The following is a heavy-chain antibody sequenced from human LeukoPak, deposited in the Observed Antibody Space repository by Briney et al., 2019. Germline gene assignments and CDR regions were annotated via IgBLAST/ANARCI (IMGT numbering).Heavy chain of an antibody. D-gene: IGHD3-10*01. Sequence: GGSLRLSCAASGFTFSTYEMNWLRQAPGKGLEWVSYISSSGSTIYYADSVKGRFTISRDNAKISLYLQMNRLRAEDTAVYYCARDSSYYGSGSFSDWGQGTLVTVSS. CDR2: ISSSGSTI. CDR3: ARDSSYYGSGSFSD. CDR1: GFTFSTYE. V-gene: IGHV3-48*03. J-gene: IGHJ4*02.